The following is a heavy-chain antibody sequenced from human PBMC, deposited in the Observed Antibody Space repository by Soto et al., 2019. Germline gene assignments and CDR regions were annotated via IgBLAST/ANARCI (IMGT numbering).Heavy chain of an antibody. D-gene: IGHD3-3*01. CDR3: ARGDDFWSGRLDY. Sequence: QVQLVQSGAEVKKPGASVKVSCKTSGYTFTNHDINWVRQATGQGLEWMGWMNPNSGDTGFAQKFQGRVIMTGNTAISTAYMERSRLTSEDTAVYYCARGDDFWSGRLDYWGQGTLVSASS. CDR2: MNPNSGDT. J-gene: IGHJ4*02. V-gene: IGHV1-8*01. CDR1: GYTFTNHD.